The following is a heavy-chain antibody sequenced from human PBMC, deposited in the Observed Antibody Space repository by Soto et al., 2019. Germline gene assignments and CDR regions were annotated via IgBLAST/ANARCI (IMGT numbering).Heavy chain of an antibody. J-gene: IGHJ4*02. CDR1: GYTFIHYY. D-gene: IGHD2-21*01. V-gene: IGHV1-46*01. CDR2: INPNGGST. CDR3: ARSLLQGDF. Sequence: VQLVQSGAEVKKPGASVKVSCKASGYTFIHYYIHWVRQAPGQGLEWMAIINPNGGSTNYAQKCRGRVTVTSDTSTTTVSMELNSLGSVDTAVYFCARSLLQGDFWGQGTLVTVSS.